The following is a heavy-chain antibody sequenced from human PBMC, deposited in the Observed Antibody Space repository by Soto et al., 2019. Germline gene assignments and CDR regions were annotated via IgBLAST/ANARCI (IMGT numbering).Heavy chain of an antibody. D-gene: IGHD2-15*01. CDR1: GYTFTSYD. Sequence: ASVKVSCKTSGYTFTSYDINWVRQAPGQGLEWMGWISTHNGHTTYARNFQGRITMTTDTSTSTAYMELTSLRSDDTAIYFCARDVHTTTPNYFRYCGLGTLVTVSS. V-gene: IGHV1-18*01. CDR2: ISTHNGHT. CDR3: ARDVHTTTPNYFRY. J-gene: IGHJ4*02.